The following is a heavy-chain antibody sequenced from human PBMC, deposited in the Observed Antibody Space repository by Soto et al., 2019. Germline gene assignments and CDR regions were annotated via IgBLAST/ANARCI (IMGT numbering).Heavy chain of an antibody. D-gene: IGHD4-17*01. CDR2: TYYRSKWYN. CDR1: GDSVSSNSAA. J-gene: IGHJ4*02. Sequence: SPTLSLTCAISGDSVSSNSAAWNWIRQSPSRGLEWLGRTYYRSKWYNDYAVSVKSRITINPDTSKNQFSLQLNSVTPEDTAVYYCARARYYGGNSGAKYYFDYWGQGTLVTVSS. V-gene: IGHV6-1*01. CDR3: ARARYYGGNSGAKYYFDY.